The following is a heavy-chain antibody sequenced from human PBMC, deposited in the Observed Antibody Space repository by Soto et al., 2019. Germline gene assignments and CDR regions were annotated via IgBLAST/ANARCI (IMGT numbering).Heavy chain of an antibody. J-gene: IGHJ5*01. CDR3: SGIPEYNSSKLFDS. D-gene: IGHD6-6*01. V-gene: IGHV5-51*01. CDR1: GYNFTRYW. CDR2: IYPGDSDT. Sequence: GESLKISCKGFGYNFTRYWIGWVRQMPGKDLEWMGIIYPGDSDTRYSPSFQGQVTISADKSISTAYLQWSSLKASDTAMYYFSGIPEYNSSKLFDSWGKGPLVTLAA.